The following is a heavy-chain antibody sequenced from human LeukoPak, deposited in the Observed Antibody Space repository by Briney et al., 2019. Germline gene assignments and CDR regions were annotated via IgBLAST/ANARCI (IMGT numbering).Heavy chain of an antibody. CDR1: GFTFSSYS. J-gene: IGHJ3*02. CDR2: ISSSSSYI. CDR3: ARVGCSGGSCYHDAFDI. D-gene: IGHD2-15*01. Sequence: GGSLRLSCAASGFTFSSYSMNWVRQAPGKGLEWVSSISSSSSYIYYADSVKGRFTISRDNAKTSLYLQMNSLRAEDTAVYYCARVGCSGGSCYHDAFDIWGQGTMVTVSS. V-gene: IGHV3-21*01.